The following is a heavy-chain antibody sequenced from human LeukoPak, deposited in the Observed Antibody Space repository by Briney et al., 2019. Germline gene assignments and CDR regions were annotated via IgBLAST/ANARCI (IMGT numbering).Heavy chain of an antibody. Sequence: GGSLRLSCAASGFTFSSYAMSWVRQAPGKGLEWVSLIDTSDSGTYYADSVKGRFTISRDNSKNTLYLQMNSLRAEDTAVYYCAKDLMGATENDYWGQGTLVTVSS. D-gene: IGHD1-26*01. CDR3: AKDLMGATENDY. CDR1: GFTFSSYA. V-gene: IGHV3-23*01. CDR2: IDTSDSGT. J-gene: IGHJ4*02.